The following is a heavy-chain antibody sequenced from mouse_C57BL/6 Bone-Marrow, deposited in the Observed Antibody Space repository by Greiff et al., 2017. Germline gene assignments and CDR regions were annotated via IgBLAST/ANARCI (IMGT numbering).Heavy chain of an antibody. CDR1: GYTFTSYW. J-gene: IGHJ1*03. Sequence: QVQLQQPGAELAKPGASVKMSCKASGYTFTSYWITWVKQRPGQGLEWIGDIYPGSGSTNYNEKFKSKATLTVDTSSSTAYMQLSSLTSEDSAVYYCARPYYSNYWDFDVWGTGTTVTVSS. V-gene: IGHV1-55*01. D-gene: IGHD2-5*01. CDR2: IYPGSGST. CDR3: ARPYYSNYWDFDV.